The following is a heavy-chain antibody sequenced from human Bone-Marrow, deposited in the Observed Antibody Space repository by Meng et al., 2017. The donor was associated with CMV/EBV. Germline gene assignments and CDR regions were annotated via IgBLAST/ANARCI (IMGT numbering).Heavy chain of an antibody. Sequence: FSSYAISWVRQAPGQGLEWMGGIIPIFGTANYAQKFQGRVTITTDESTSTAYMELSSLRSEDTAVYYCARVYGERGLAYYYYGMDVWGQGTTVTVSS. J-gene: IGHJ6*02. CDR1: FSSYA. D-gene: IGHD4/OR15-4a*01. CDR3: ARVYGERGLAYYYYGMDV. CDR2: IIPIFGTA. V-gene: IGHV1-69*05.